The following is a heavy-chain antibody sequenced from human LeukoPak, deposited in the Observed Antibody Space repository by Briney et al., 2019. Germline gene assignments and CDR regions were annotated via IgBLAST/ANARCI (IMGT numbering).Heavy chain of an antibody. CDR3: ARAGRIVVDNWFDP. V-gene: IGHV4-59*01. J-gene: IGHJ5*02. D-gene: IGHD3-22*01. Sequence: PSETLSLTCTVSGGSISSYYWSWIRQPPGKGLEWIGYIYYSGSTNYNPSLKSRVTISVDTSKNQFALKLSSVTAADTAVYYCARAGRIVVDNWFDPWGQGTLVTVSS. CDR1: GGSISSYY. CDR2: IYYSGST.